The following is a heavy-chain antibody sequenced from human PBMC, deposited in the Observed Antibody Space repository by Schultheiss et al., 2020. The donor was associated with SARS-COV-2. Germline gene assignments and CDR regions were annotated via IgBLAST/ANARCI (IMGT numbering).Heavy chain of an antibody. Sequence: SVKVSCKASGYTFTSYAMNWVRQAPGQGLEWMGGIIPIFGTANYAQKFQGRVTITADESTSTAYMELSSLRSEDTAVYYCARDSAPYGDYYYGMDVWGQGTTVTVSS. CDR2: IIPIFGTA. V-gene: IGHV1-69*13. J-gene: IGHJ6*02. CDR1: GYTFTSYA. D-gene: IGHD4-17*01. CDR3: ARDSAPYGDYYYGMDV.